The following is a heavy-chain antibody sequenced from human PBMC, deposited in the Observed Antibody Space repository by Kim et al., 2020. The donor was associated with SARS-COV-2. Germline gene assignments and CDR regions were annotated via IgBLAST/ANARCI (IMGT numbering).Heavy chain of an antibody. CDR2: IVVASGNT. CDR1: GFTFSSSA. Sequence: SVKVSCKASGFTFSSSAVRWVRQARGQRLEWIGWIVVASGNTNYAQKFQERVTITRDMSTDTVYMELSSLRSDDAAVYYCAAARVVRGVEDKFFDYWGQGTLVTVSS. D-gene: IGHD3-10*01. CDR3: AAARVVRGVEDKFFDY. J-gene: IGHJ4*02. V-gene: IGHV1-58*01.